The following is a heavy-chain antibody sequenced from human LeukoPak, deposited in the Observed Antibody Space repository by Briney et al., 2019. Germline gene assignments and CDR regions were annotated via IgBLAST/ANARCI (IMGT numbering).Heavy chain of an antibody. V-gene: IGHV4-59*01. D-gene: IGHD4-17*01. CDR1: GGSISSYY. Sequence: PSETLSLTCTVSGGSISSYYWSWIRQPPGKGLEWIGYIYYSGSTNYNPSLKSRVTISVDTSKNQFSLKLSSVTAADTAVYYCARPSYGDYDAFDIWGQGTMVTVSS. CDR2: IYYSGST. J-gene: IGHJ3*02. CDR3: ARPSYGDYDAFDI.